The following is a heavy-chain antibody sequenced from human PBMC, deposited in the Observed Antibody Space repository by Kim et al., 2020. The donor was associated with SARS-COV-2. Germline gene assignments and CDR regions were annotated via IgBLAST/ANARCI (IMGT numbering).Heavy chain of an antibody. V-gene: IGHV4-39*07. CDR3: ARDSSDDYGGNYYFDY. CDR2: IYYSGST. D-gene: IGHD4-17*01. J-gene: IGHJ4*02. CDR1: GGSISSSSYY. Sequence: SETLSLTCTVSGGSISSSSYYWGWIRQPPGKGLEWIGSIYYSGSTYYNPSLKSRVTISVDTSKNQFSLKLSSVTAADTAVYYCARDSSDDYGGNYYFDYWGQGTLVTVSS.